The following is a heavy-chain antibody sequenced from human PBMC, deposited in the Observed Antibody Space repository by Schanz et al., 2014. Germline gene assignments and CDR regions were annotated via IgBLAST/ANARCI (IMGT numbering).Heavy chain of an antibody. CDR3: ARLRAGPFYFDY. J-gene: IGHJ4*02. CDR2: RNPNSDQT. D-gene: IGHD6-19*01. Sequence: QAQLVQSGAEVKRPGASVKVSCKASGYTFTSYDIGWVRQAPGLGLAWMGWRNPNSDQTRFPKKYQGRVSMTRTISQSTAYMELPSLTSEDTGVYYCARLRAGPFYFDYWGQGTLVTVSS. V-gene: IGHV1-8*01. CDR1: GYTFTSYD.